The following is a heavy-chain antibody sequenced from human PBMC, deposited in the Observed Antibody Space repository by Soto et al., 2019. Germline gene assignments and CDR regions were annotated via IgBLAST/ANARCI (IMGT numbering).Heavy chain of an antibody. V-gene: IGHV1-18*01. CDR3: ARDVDYGDYERYGYFDY. CDR2: ISAYNGNT. D-gene: IGHD4-17*01. CDR1: GYTFTSYG. J-gene: IGHJ4*02. Sequence: ASVKVSCKASGYTFTSYGISWVRQAPGQGLEWMGWISAYNGNTNYAQKLQGRVTMTTDTSTSTAYMELRSLRSDDTAVYFCARDVDYGDYERYGYFDYWGQGTLVTVSS.